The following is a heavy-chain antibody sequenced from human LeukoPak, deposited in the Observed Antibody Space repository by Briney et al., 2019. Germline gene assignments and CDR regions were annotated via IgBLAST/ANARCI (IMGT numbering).Heavy chain of an antibody. CDR2: IYHSGRT. CDR3: ARDSGSSGPNTFDY. V-gene: IGHV4-38-2*02. CDR1: GYSISSGYY. J-gene: IGHJ4*02. Sequence: SETLSLTCTVSGYSISSGYYWGWIRQPPGKGLEWIGIIYHSGRTDYNPSLKSRVTILLDTSKNQFSLKVSSVTAADTAVYYCARDSGSSGPNTFDYWGQGTLVAVSS. D-gene: IGHD6-19*01.